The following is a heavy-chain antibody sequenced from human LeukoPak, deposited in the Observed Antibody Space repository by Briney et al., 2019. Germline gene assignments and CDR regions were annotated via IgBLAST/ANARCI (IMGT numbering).Heavy chain of an antibody. Sequence: GGSLRLSCAASGFIFSSYEMNWVRQAPGKGLEWVSYISSSGSTIYYADSVKGRFTISRDNAKNSLYLQMNSLRAEDTAVYYCARAMLYGDYIDYWGQGTLVTVSS. V-gene: IGHV3-48*03. CDR1: GFIFSSYE. CDR3: ARAMLYGDYIDY. D-gene: IGHD3-10*02. J-gene: IGHJ4*02. CDR2: ISSSGSTI.